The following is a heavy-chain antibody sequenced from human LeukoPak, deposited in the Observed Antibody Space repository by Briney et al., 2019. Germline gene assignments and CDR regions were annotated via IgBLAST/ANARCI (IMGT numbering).Heavy chain of an antibody. CDR3: ARQEDLTDDY. V-gene: IGHV4-59*08. CDR2: IYYSGST. CDR1: GGSISSYY. Sequence: SETLSLSCTVSGGSISSYYWGWIRQPPGKGLEWIGYIYYSGSTNYNPSLKSRVTISVDTSKNQFSLKLSSVTAADTAVYYCARQEDLTDDYWGQGTLVTVSS. D-gene: IGHD7-27*01. J-gene: IGHJ4*02.